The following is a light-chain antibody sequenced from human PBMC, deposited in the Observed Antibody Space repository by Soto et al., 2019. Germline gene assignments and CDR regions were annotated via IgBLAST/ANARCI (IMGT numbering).Light chain of an antibody. CDR2: QDS. Sequence: SSELTQPPSVSVSPGQTASITCSGDKLGDKYACWYQQKPGQSPVLVIYQDSKRPSGIPERFSGSNSGNKATLTISGTQAMDEADYYCQAWDSSTAVVFGGGTKVTVL. CDR1: KLGDKY. CDR3: QAWDSSTAVV. J-gene: IGLJ2*01. V-gene: IGLV3-1*01.